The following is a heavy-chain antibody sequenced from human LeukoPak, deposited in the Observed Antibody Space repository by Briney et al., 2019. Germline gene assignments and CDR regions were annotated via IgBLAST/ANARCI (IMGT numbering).Heavy chain of an antibody. CDR1: GFTCNNYA. CDR3: GKTTVGYSSGRYPGWPVDY. D-gene: IGHD2-15*01. V-gene: IGHV3-23*01. Sequence: GGSLRLSRAASGFTCNNYAMYWVRQAPGKGLEWVLGLFGSGGSAHYADSVKGRFTISRDNSKITVYLQLDSLRVEDTAGYYCGKTTVGYSSGRYPGWPVDYWGQGTLVTVSS. CDR2: LFGSGGSA. J-gene: IGHJ4*02.